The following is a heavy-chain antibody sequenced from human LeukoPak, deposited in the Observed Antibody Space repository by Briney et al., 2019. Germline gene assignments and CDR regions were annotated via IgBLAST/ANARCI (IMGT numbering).Heavy chain of an antibody. Sequence: SETLSLTCTVSGGSISSYYWSWIRQPAGKGLEWIGRIYTSGSTNYNPSLKSRVTMSVDTSKNQFSLKLSSVTAADTAVYYCARDSPYSSSWYPDYWGQGTLVTVSS. J-gene: IGHJ4*02. CDR3: ARDSPYSSSWYPDY. D-gene: IGHD6-13*01. V-gene: IGHV4-4*07. CDR2: IYTSGST. CDR1: GGSISSYY.